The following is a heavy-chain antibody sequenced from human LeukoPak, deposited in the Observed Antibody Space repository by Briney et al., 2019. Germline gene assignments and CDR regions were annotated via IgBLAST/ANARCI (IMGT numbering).Heavy chain of an antibody. V-gene: IGHV3-21*01. CDR3: ARALAAAYDSSGYYLGYSGFQH. J-gene: IGHJ1*01. D-gene: IGHD3-22*01. CDR1: GFTFSSYS. Sequence: GGSLRLSCAASGFTFSSYSMNWVRKAPGKGLEWVSSISSSSSYIYYADSVKGRFTISRDNAKNSLYLQMNSLRAEDTAVYYCARALAAAYDSSGYYLGYSGFQHWGQGTLVTVSS. CDR2: ISSSSSYI.